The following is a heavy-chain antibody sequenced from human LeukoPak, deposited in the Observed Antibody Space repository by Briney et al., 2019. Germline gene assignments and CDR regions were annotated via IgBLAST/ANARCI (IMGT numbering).Heavy chain of an antibody. CDR3: ATNDYGASDY. D-gene: IGHD4-17*01. CDR1: GFTFSSYS. CDR2: ISSSSSYI. Sequence: GGTLRLSCAASGFTFSSYSMNWVRQAPGKGLEWVSSISSSSSYIYYADSVKGRFTISRDNAKNSLYLQMNSLRAEDTAVFYCATNDYGASDYWGQGTLVTVSS. J-gene: IGHJ4*02. V-gene: IGHV3-21*01.